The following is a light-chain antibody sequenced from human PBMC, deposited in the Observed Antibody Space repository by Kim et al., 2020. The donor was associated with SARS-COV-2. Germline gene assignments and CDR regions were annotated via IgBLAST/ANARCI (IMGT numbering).Light chain of an antibody. J-gene: IGLJ3*02. CDR1: SSDVGGYNY. V-gene: IGLV2-14*04. Sequence: GQSITISCTGTSSDVGGYNYVSWYQQPPGKAPKLMIYDVSKRPSGVSNRFSGSKSGNTASLTISGLQAEDEADYYCSSYTSSSTWVFGGGTQLTVL. CDR2: DVS. CDR3: SSYTSSSTWV.